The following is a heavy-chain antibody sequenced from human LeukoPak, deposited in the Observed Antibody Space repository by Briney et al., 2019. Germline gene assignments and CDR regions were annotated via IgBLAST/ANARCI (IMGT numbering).Heavy chain of an antibody. CDR3: ARVGYTYGTDPGFDY. CDR1: GGSISSSSYY. Sequence: SETLSLTCTVSGGSISSSSYYWGWIRQPPGKGLEWIGSIYYSGSTNSNPSLKSRVTISVDTSKKQFFLRLSSVTAADTAVYYCARVGYTYGTDPGFDYWGQGTLVTVSS. J-gene: IGHJ4*02. D-gene: IGHD5-18*01. CDR2: IYYSGST. V-gene: IGHV4-39*07.